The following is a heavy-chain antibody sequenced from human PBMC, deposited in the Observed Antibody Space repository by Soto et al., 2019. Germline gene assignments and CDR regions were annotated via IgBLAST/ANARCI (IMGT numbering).Heavy chain of an antibody. CDR3: AKDRGEEGLKFLEWFGGMDV. CDR2: IKSDGTT. CDR1: GVSVSNYW. Sequence: GVLRLSCAASGVSVSNYWMNWVRQAPGKGLVWVSHIKSDGTTSYADSVEGRFTVSRDDAKNTFYLQMNGLRAEDTAVYYCAKDRGEEGLKFLEWFGGMDVWGHGTTVTVSS. J-gene: IGHJ6*02. V-gene: IGHV3-74*01. D-gene: IGHD3-3*01.